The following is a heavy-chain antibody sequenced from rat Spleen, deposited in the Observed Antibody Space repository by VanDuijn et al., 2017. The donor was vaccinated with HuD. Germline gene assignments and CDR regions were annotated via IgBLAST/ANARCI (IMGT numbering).Heavy chain of an antibody. V-gene: IGHV5-29*01. J-gene: IGHJ2*01. D-gene: IGHD3-1*01. Sequence: EVHLVESGGDFVQPGRSLRLSCTASGFTFNKYGMAWVRQAPTKGLEWVATISNDGTNTYYRDSVKGRFTISRDNAKNTLYLQMDSLRSEDAATYYCARQRTLYYFDYWGQGVMVTVSS. CDR2: ISNDGTNT. CDR3: ARQRTLYYFDY. CDR1: GFTFNKYG.